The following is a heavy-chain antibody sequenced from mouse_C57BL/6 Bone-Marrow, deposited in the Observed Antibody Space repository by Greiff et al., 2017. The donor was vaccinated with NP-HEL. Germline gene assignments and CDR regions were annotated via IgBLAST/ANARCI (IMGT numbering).Heavy chain of an antibody. J-gene: IGHJ3*01. CDR3: APYDGYYPFAY. CDR1: GYTFTSYT. Sequence: QVQLQQSGAELARPGASVKMSCKASGYTFTSYTMHWVNQRPGQGLEWIGYINPSSGYTKYNQKFKDKATLTADKSSSTAYMQLSSLTSEDSAVYYCAPYDGYYPFAYWGQGTLVTVSA. V-gene: IGHV1-4*01. CDR2: INPSSGYT. D-gene: IGHD2-3*01.